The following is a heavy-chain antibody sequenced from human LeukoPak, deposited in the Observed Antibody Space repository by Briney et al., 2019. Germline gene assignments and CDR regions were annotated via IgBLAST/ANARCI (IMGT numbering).Heavy chain of an antibody. D-gene: IGHD4-17*01. V-gene: IGHV1-46*01. CDR2: INPSGGST. Sequence: ASVKASCKASGYTFTSYYMHWVRHAPGHGLEWMGIINPSGGSTSYAQKFQGRVTMTRDTSTSTVYMELSSLRSEDTAVYYCARILSAYGDSDYWGQGTLVTVSS. J-gene: IGHJ4*02. CDR3: ARILSAYGDSDY. CDR1: GYTFTSYY.